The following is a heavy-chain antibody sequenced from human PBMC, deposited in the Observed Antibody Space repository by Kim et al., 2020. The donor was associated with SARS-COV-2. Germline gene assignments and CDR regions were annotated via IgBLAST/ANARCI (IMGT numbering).Heavy chain of an antibody. CDR3: ARELNLGSDLIAGYGSGSYGMDV. J-gene: IGHJ6*02. CDR2: IIPIFGTA. D-gene: IGHD3-10*01. Sequence: SVKVSCKASGGTFSSYAISWVRQAPGQGLEWMGGIIPIFGTANYAQKFQGRVTITADESTSTAYMELSSLRSEDTAVYYCARELNLGSDLIAGYGSGSYGMDVWGQGTTVTVSS. CDR1: GGTFSSYA. V-gene: IGHV1-69*13.